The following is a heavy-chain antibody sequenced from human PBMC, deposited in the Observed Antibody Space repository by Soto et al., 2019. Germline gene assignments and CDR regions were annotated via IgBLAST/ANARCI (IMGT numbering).Heavy chain of an antibody. CDR3: ARAHYDFWSGYNSNWFDP. CDR1: GYTFTGYY. J-gene: IGHJ5*02. D-gene: IGHD3-3*01. V-gene: IGHV1-2*04. Sequence: ASVKVSCKASGYTFTGYYMHWVRQAPGQGLEWMGWINPNSGGTNYAQKFQGWVTMTRDTSISTAYMELSRLRSDDTAVYYCARAHYDFWSGYNSNWFDPWGQGTLVTAPQ. CDR2: INPNSGGT.